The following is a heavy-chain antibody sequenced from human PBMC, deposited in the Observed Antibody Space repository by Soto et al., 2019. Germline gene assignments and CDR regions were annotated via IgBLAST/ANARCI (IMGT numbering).Heavy chain of an antibody. CDR2: IIPIFGTA. CDR3: ARDAEYYGSGSYYVY. V-gene: IGHV1-69*13. J-gene: IGHJ4*02. Sequence: SVKVSCKASGGTFSSYAISWVLQAPGQGLEWMGGIIPIFGTANYAQKFQGRVTITADESTSTAYMELSSLRSEDTAVYYCARDAEYYGSGSYYVYWGQGTLVTVST. CDR1: GGTFSSYA. D-gene: IGHD3-10*01.